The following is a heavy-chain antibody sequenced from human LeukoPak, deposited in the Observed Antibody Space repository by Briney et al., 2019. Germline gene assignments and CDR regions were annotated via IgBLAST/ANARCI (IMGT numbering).Heavy chain of an antibody. V-gene: IGHV3-48*02. CDR1: GFTFSGYS. Sequence: QPGGSLRLSCAASGFTFSGYSMNWVRQAPGKGLEWVSYIGPSSNAIFYADSVQGRFTISRDNARNSLYLYMHGLREEHTAVYYCARAAYSSSPDYWGQGTLVTVSS. J-gene: IGHJ4*02. CDR3: ARAAYSSSPDY. D-gene: IGHD6-13*01. CDR2: IGPSSNAI.